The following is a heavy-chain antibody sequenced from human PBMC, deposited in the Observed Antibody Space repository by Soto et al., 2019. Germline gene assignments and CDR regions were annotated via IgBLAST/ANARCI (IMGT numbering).Heavy chain of an antibody. D-gene: IGHD3-10*01. CDR3: ASPYYYGSGSYYNPFDY. CDR1: GGTFSSYA. Sequence: ASVKVSCKASGGTFSSYAISWVRQAPGQGLEWMGGIIPILGIANYAQKFQGRVTITADKSTSTAYMELSSLRPEDTAVYYCASPYYYGSGSYYNPFDYWGQGTLVTVSS. V-gene: IGHV1-69*10. CDR2: IIPILGIA. J-gene: IGHJ4*02.